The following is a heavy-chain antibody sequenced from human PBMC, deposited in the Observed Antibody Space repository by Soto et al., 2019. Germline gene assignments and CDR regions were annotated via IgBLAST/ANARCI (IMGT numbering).Heavy chain of an antibody. CDR2: IYYSGST. D-gene: IGHD3-22*01. CDR3: ARRTYYYDSSGFDY. Sequence: PSETLSLTCAVSGGSISSGDYYWSWIRQPPGKGLEWIGYIYYSGSTYYNPSLKSRVTISVDTSKNQFSLKLSSVTAADTAVYYCARRTYYYDSSGFDYWGQGTLVTVSS. J-gene: IGHJ4*02. V-gene: IGHV4-30-4*01. CDR1: GGSISSGDYY.